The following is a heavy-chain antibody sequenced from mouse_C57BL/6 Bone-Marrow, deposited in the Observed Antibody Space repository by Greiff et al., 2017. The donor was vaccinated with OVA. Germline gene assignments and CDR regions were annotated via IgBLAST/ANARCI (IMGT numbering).Heavy chain of an antibody. J-gene: IGHJ2*01. D-gene: IGHD2-5*01. V-gene: IGHV1-15*01. CDR2: IAPETGGT. CDR3: TSSYSNYGDFDY. Sequence: QVQLQQSGAELVRPGASVTLSCKASGYTFTDYEMHWVKQTPVHGLEWIGAIAPETGGTAYNQKVKGKAILTADKSSSTAYMELRSLTSEDSAIYYCTSSYSNYGDFDYWGQGTTLTVSS. CDR1: GYTFTDYE.